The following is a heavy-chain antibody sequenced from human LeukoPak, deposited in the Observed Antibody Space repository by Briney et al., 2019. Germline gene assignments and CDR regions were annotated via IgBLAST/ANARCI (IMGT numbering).Heavy chain of an antibody. CDR3: ARGPVLLWFGEL. V-gene: IGHV4-34*01. J-gene: IGHJ4*02. CDR2: INHSGST. D-gene: IGHD3-10*01. CDR1: GGSFSGYY. Sequence: PSETLSLTCAVYGGSFSGYYWSWIRQPPGKGLEWIGEINHSGSTNYNPSLKSRVTISVDTSKNQFSLKLSSVTAVDTAVYYCARGPVLLWFGELWGQGTLVTVSS.